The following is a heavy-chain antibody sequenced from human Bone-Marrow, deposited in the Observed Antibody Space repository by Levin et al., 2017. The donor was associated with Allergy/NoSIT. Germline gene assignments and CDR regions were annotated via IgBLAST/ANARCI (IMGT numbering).Heavy chain of an antibody. CDR3: ARPGCSGSSCYSGKFDP. J-gene: IGHJ5*02. CDR2: IYYSGST. D-gene: IGHD2-15*01. Sequence: SCTVSGDSISGFYWSWIRQPPGKGLEWIGYIYYSGSTSYNPSLKSRLTISVDTSSNQFFLKLTSVTTADTAVYYCARPGCSGSSCYSGKFDPWGQGTLVTVSS. CDR1: GDSISGFY. V-gene: IGHV4-59*01.